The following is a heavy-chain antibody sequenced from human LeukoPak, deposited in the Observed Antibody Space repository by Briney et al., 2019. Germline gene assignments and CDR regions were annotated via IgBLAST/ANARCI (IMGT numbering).Heavy chain of an antibody. V-gene: IGHV3-21*01. D-gene: IGHD5-18*01. J-gene: IGHJ4*02. Sequence: KPGGSLRLSCAASGFTFSTFSMIWVRQAPGKGLEWVSSISSGSSYIYYADSVKGRFTISRDNAKNSLYLQMNSLRAEDTAVYYCARDLVDTAINDDYWGQGTLVTVSS. CDR3: ARDLVDTAINDDY. CDR1: GFTFSTFS. CDR2: ISSGSSYI.